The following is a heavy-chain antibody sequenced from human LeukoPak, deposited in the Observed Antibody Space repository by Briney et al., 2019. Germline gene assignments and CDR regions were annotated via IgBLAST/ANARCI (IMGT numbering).Heavy chain of an antibody. J-gene: IGHJ4*02. D-gene: IGHD2-2*02. CDR2: IYHSGST. CDR1: GGSISSGGYS. Sequence: SETLSLTCAVSGGSISSGGYSWSWIRQPPGKGLEWIGYIYHSGSTYYNPSLKSRVTISVGRSKNQFSLKLSSETAADTAVYYCARGMGYCSSTSCYIWETAFDYWGQGTLVTVSS. V-gene: IGHV4-30-2*01. CDR3: ARGMGYCSSTSCYIWETAFDY.